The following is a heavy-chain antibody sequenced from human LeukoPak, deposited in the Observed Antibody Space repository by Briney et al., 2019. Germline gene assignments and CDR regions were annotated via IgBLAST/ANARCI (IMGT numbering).Heavy chain of an antibody. CDR3: ARFVYYDSSGYNRYYFDY. Sequence: PGGSLRLSCAASGFTISSYEMNWVRQAPGKGLEWVSYISSSGSTIYYADSVKGRFTISRDNAKNSLYLQMNSLRAEDTAVYYCARFVYYDSSGYNRYYFDYWGQGTLVTVSS. CDR2: ISSSGSTI. D-gene: IGHD3-22*01. V-gene: IGHV3-48*03. CDR1: GFTISSYE. J-gene: IGHJ4*02.